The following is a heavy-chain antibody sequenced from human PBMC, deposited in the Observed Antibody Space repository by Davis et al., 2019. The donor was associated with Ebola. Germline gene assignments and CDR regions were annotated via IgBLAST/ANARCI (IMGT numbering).Heavy chain of an antibody. CDR1: GFIFDDYA. CDR3: AKDIRGAILYLYGMDV. V-gene: IGHV3-9*01. D-gene: IGHD2-2*02. CDR2: IGWNSGDK. Sequence: GGSLRLSCAASGFIFDDYAMHWVRHVPGKGLEWVSGIGWNSGDKGYGDSVKGRFTISRDNAKNSLYLQMNNLRAEDTALYYCAKDIRGAILYLYGMDVWGQGTTVTVSS. J-gene: IGHJ6*02.